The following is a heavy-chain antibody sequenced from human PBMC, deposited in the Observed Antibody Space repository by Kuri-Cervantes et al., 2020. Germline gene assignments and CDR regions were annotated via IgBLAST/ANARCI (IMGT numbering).Heavy chain of an antibody. CDR3: ARISGSYYNVLDY. CDR1: GFIFSSYS. J-gene: IGHJ4*02. Sequence: GESLKISCAASGFIFSSYSMNWVRQAPGKGLEWVAVIWYDGSNKYYADSVKGRFTISRDNSKNTLYLQMNSLRAEDTAVYYCARISGSYYNVLDYWGQGTLVTVSS. CDR2: IWYDGSNK. V-gene: IGHV3-33*08. D-gene: IGHD3-10*01.